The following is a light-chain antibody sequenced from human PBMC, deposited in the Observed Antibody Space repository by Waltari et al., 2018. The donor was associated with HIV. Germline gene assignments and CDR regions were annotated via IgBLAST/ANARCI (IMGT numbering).Light chain of an antibody. CDR3: CSHAGNFIFA. CDR1: STYVDTF. CDR2: DVN. V-gene: IGLV2-11*01. J-gene: IGLJ1*01. Sequence: QSALTQPHSVSGSPGQSLTISCTGTSTYVDTFVSWYQQHPGKAPKVIFYDVNKRPSGVPDRFSGSKSGNTAFLTISGLQAEDEAEYHCCSHAGNFIFAFGTGTKVSVL.